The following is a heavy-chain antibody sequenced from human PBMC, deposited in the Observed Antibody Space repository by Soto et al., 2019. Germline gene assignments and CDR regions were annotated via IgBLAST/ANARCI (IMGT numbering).Heavy chain of an antibody. CDR2: ISAYNGNT. J-gene: IGHJ6*03. D-gene: IGHD2-15*01. V-gene: IGHV1-18*01. CDR3: ATRYCSGGSCYFYMDV. CDR1: GYTFTSYG. Sequence: GASVKVSCKASGYTFTSYGISWVRQAPGQGLKWMGWISAYNGNTNYAQKLQGRVTMTTDTSTSTAYMELRSLRSDDTAVYYCATRYCSGGSCYFYMDVWGKGTTVTVSS.